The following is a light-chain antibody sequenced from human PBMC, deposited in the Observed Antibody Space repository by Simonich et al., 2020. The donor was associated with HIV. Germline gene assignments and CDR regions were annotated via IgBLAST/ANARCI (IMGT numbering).Light chain of an antibody. CDR1: SSNIGAGYD. Sequence: QSVLTQPPSVSGAPGQRVTISCTGSSSNIGAGYDVHWYLQLPGTAPKLLMYGNRHRPSGVPVRFSGSKSGTSASLAITGLQVEDEADYYCQSYDSSLSGVLFGGGTKLTVL. J-gene: IGLJ2*01. CDR2: GNR. V-gene: IGLV1-40*01. CDR3: QSYDSSLSGVL.